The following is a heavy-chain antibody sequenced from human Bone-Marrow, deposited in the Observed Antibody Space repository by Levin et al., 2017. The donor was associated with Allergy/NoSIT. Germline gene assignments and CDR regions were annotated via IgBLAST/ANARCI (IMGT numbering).Heavy chain of an antibody. CDR1: GGSISSSNW. CDR3: ARGGATGAKYLQH. CDR2: IYHSWST. V-gene: IGHV4-4*02. J-gene: IGHJ1*01. D-gene: IGHD1-26*01. Sequence: PSETLSLTCAVSGGSISSSNWWSWVRQPPGKGLEWIGEIYHSWSTNYNPSLKSRVTISVDKSKNQFSLKLSSVTAADTAVYYCARGGATGAKYLQHWGQGTLVTVSS.